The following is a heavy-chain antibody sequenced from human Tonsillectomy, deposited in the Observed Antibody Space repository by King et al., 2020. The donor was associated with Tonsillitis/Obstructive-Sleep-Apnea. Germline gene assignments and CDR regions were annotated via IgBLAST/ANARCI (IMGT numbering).Heavy chain of an antibody. J-gene: IGHJ4*02. Sequence: QLQESGPGVVKPSETLSLTCTVSGGSISSYYWSWIRQPPGKELEWIANIDYSGSTNYNPSLKSRVTVSVDTSKNQFSLKVSSVTAADTAVYYCARGGASTATNRFDSWGQGTLVTVSS. CDR1: GGSISSYY. V-gene: IGHV4-59*01. D-gene: IGHD4-17*01. CDR3: ARGGASTATNRFDS. CDR2: IDYSGST.